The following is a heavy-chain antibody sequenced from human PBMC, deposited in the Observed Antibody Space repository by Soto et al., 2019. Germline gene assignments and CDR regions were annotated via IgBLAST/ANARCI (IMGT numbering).Heavy chain of an antibody. V-gene: IGHV4-39*02. D-gene: IGHD5-18*01. CDR2: IYYSGST. Sequence: SETLSLTCTVSGGSISSSSYYWGWIRQPPGKGLEWIGSIYYSGSTYYNPSLKSRVTISVDTSKNQFSLKLSSVTAADTAVYYCAKDRTWIQLWWTFDYWGQGTLVTVSS. J-gene: IGHJ4*02. CDR3: AKDRTWIQLWWTFDY. CDR1: GGSISSSSYY.